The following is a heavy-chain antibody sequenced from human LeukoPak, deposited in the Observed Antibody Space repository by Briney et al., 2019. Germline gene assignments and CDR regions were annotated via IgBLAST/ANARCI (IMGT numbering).Heavy chain of an antibody. Sequence: SETLSLTCTVSGGSIGSSSYYWGWIRQPPGKGLEWIGSIYYSGSTYYNPSLKSRVTISVDTSKNQFSLKLSSVTAADTAVYYCARSPTSWGSYYFDYWGQGTLVTVSS. CDR1: GGSIGSSSYY. CDR3: ARSPTSWGSYYFDY. D-gene: IGHD2-2*01. CDR2: IYYSGST. J-gene: IGHJ4*02. V-gene: IGHV4-39*01.